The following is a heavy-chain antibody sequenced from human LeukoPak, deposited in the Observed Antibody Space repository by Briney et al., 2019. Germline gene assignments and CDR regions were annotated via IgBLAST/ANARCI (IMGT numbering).Heavy chain of an antibody. CDR1: GYTFTSYY. CDR3: ARDLLIPPATIFGEPPPNYYMDV. D-gene: IGHD3-3*01. CDR2: INPSGGST. J-gene: IGHJ6*03. Sequence: ASVKVSYKASGYTFTSYYMHWVRQAPGQGLEWMGIINPSGGSTSYAQKFQGRVTMTRDMSTSTVYMELSSLRSEDTGVYYCARDLLIPPATIFGEPPPNYYMDVWGKGTTVTVSS. V-gene: IGHV1-46*01.